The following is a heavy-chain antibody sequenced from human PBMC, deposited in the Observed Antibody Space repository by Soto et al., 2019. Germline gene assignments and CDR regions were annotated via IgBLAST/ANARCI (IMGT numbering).Heavy chain of an antibody. J-gene: IGHJ4*02. Sequence: QPGGSLRLSCAASGFTFSSYEMNWVRQAPGKGLEWVSYISSSGSTIYYAESVKVKFTISRDNAKNSLYLQMNSLRAEETAVYYCARGGYYDRIGRRFDXWGQGTLLTVSX. V-gene: IGHV3-48*03. D-gene: IGHD3-22*01. CDR2: ISSSGSTI. CDR1: GFTFSSYE. CDR3: ARGGYYDRIGRRFDX.